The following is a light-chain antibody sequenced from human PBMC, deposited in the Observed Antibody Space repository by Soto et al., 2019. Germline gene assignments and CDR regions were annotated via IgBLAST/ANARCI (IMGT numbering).Light chain of an antibody. V-gene: IGLV2-23*01. Sequence: QSVLTQPASASGSPGQSITISCTGTSSDVGSYNLVSWYQQHPGKAPKLLIYEGTKRPSGVSNRFSGSKSANTASLTISGLQPEDEADYFCCSYGVRTTYVFGPGTKLTVL. CDR2: EGT. J-gene: IGLJ1*01. CDR1: SSDVGSYNL. CDR3: CSYGVRTTYV.